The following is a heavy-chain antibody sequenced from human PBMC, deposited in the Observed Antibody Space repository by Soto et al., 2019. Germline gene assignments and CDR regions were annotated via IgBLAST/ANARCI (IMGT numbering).Heavy chain of an antibody. CDR2: ISAHNGNT. J-gene: IGHJ4*02. CDR1: GYTFTSYG. V-gene: IGHV1-18*01. D-gene: IGHD1-1*01. Sequence: QVHLVQSGAEVKKPGASVKVSCKGSGYTFTSYGITWVRQAPGQGLEWMGWISAHNGNTDYAQKLQGRVTVTRDPSTSTAHMELRSLRSGDTAVYYCARGRYGDYWGQGALVTVSS. CDR3: ARGRYGDY.